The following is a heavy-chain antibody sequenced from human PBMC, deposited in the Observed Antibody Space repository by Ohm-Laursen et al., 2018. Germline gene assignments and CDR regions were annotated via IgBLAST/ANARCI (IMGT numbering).Heavy chain of an antibody. Sequence: SLRLSCSASGFTFSSYAMSWVRQAPGTGLEWVSAITDRGGSTYSADSVKGRLTISRDNSKNTLYLQMNSLRAEDTAIYYCARDRAYCGVDCFSGINWFDPWGQGTLVTVSS. D-gene: IGHD2-21*02. V-gene: IGHV3-23*01. CDR1: GFTFSSYA. J-gene: IGHJ5*02. CDR2: ITDRGGST. CDR3: ARDRAYCGVDCFSGINWFDP.